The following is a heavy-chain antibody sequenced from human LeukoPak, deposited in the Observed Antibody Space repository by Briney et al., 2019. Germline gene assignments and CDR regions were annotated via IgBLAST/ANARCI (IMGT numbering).Heavy chain of an antibody. D-gene: IGHD5/OR15-5a*01. CDR2: ISGSGGST. V-gene: IGHV3-23*01. CDR3: AKDLRFARMSGAFDI. CDR1: GFTFSSYA. J-gene: IGHJ3*02. Sequence: PGGSLRLSCAASGFTFSSYAMSWVRQAPEKGLEWVSAISGSGGSTYYADSVKGRFTISRDNSKNTLYLQMNSLRAEDTAVYYCAKDLRFARMSGAFDIWGQGTMVTVSS.